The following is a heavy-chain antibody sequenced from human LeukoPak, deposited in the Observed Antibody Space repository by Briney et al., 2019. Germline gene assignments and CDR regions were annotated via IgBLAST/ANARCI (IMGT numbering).Heavy chain of an antibody. J-gene: IGHJ6*02. Sequence: SQTLSLTCAISGDXLSSNSAAWNWIRQSPSRGLEWLGRTYYRSKWYNDYAVSVKSRITINPDTSKNQFSLQLNSVTPEDTAVYYCARSKFGGPPMVRGVKPPASYYYGMDVWGQGTTVTVSS. CDR3: ARSKFGGPPMVRGVKPPASYYYGMDV. CDR1: GDXLSSNSAA. V-gene: IGHV6-1*01. D-gene: IGHD3-10*01. CDR2: TYYRSKWYN.